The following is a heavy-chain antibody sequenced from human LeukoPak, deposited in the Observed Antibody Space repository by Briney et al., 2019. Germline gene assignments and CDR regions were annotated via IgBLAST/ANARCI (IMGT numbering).Heavy chain of an antibody. V-gene: IGHV3-33*01. CDR1: GFTFSSYG. D-gene: IGHD3-22*01. CDR2: IWYDGSNK. Sequence: PGRSLRLSCAASGFTFSSYGMHWVRQAPGKGLEWVAVIWYDGSNKYYADSVKGRFTISRDNSKNTLYLQMNSLRAEDTAVYYCASNYYDSSGYYPTFDYWGQGTLVTVSS. J-gene: IGHJ4*02. CDR3: ASNYYDSSGYYPTFDY.